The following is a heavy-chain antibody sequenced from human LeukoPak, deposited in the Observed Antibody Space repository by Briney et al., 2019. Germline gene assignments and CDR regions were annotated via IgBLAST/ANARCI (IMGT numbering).Heavy chain of an antibody. CDR2: IIPIFGTA. CDR3: ARDRGIAVAGSGDNWFDP. Sequence: SVKVSCKASGGTFSSYAISWVRQAPGQGLEWMGGIIPIFGTANYAQKFQGRVTITADESTSTAYMELSSLRSEDTAVYYCARDRGIAVAGSGDNWFDPWGQGTLVTVSS. J-gene: IGHJ5*02. CDR1: GGTFSSYA. D-gene: IGHD6-19*01. V-gene: IGHV1-69*13.